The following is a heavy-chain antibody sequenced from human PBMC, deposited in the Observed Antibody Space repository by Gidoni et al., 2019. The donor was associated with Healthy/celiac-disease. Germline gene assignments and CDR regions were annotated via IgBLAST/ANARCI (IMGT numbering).Heavy chain of an antibody. CDR1: GFTFSSYG. J-gene: IGHJ4*02. CDR3: ARQGDGGAPDY. CDR2: ICYDGSNK. Sequence: QVPLVESGGGVVQPGRSLGLSCSASGFTFSSYGMHWVRQAPGKGLEWVAVICYDGSNKYYADSVKGRFTISRDNSKNTLYLQRNSLRAEDTAVYSCARQGDGGAPDYWGQGTLVTVSS. V-gene: IGHV3-33*01. D-gene: IGHD3-16*01.